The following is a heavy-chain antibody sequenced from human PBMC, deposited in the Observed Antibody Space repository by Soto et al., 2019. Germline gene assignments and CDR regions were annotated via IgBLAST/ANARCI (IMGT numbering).Heavy chain of an antibody. D-gene: IGHD3-3*01. V-gene: IGHV1-3*01. J-gene: IGHJ4*02. CDR3: ARGYYDFWSGHDAGYFDD. Sequence: GASVKVSCKASGYTFTSYAMHWVRQAPGQRLEWMGWINAGNGNTKYSQKFQGRVTITRDTSASTAYMELSSLRSEDTAVYYCARGYYDFWSGHDAGYFDDWGQGTLVTVSS. CDR1: GYTFTSYA. CDR2: INAGNGNT.